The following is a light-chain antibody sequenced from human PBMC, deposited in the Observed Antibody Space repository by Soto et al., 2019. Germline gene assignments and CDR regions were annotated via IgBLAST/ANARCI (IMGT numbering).Light chain of an antibody. V-gene: IGKV1-9*01. CDR3: QQYNSYS. Sequence: DIRMTQSAASLCAYRGDRVTITCRASQDVSSYLAWYQKQPGKAPKILIYAASTLQSGVPSRFSGSGSGTEFTLTISSMQPEDFATYYCQQYNSYSFGQGTKVDIK. CDR1: QDVSSY. CDR2: AAS. J-gene: IGKJ1*01.